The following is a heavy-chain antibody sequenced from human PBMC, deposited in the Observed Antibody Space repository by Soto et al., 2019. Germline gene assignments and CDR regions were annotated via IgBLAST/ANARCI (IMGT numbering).Heavy chain of an antibody. Sequence: QVTLKESGPVLVKPTETLTLTCTVSGFSLSNARMGVTWIRQPPGKALEWLAHIFSNDEKSYSTSLKSRLTISQDTSKSQVSLTMTNMDPVDTATYYCARHGRGVGARPLDYWGQGTLVTVSS. CDR2: IFSNDEK. CDR1: GFSLSNARMG. D-gene: IGHD1-26*01. V-gene: IGHV2-26*01. J-gene: IGHJ4*02. CDR3: ARHGRGVGARPLDY.